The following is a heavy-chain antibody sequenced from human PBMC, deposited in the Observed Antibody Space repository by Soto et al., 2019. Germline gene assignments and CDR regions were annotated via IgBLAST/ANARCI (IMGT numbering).Heavy chain of an antibody. J-gene: IGHJ4*02. CDR2: IIPIFGTA. CDR3: ARENPQYYYDSSGYGPGYFDY. Sequence: SVKVSCKASGGTFSSYAISWVRQAPGQGLEWMGGIIPIFGTANYAQKFQGRVTITADESTSTAYMELSSLRSEDTAVYYCARENPQYYYDSSGYGPGYFDYWGQGTLVTVSS. CDR1: GGTFSSYA. V-gene: IGHV1-69*13. D-gene: IGHD3-22*01.